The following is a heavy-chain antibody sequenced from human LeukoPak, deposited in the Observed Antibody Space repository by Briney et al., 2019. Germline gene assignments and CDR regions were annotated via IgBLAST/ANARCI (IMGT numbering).Heavy chain of an antibody. CDR1: GGSISSSNW. J-gene: IGHJ5*02. Sequence: SETLSLTCAVSGGSISSSNWWSWVRQPPGKGLEWIGEIYHSGSTDYNPSLKSRVTISVDKSKNQFSLKLSSVTAADTAVYYCARAFSTGTLNWFDPWGQGTLVTVSS. V-gene: IGHV4-4*02. D-gene: IGHD1-1*01. CDR3: ARAFSTGTLNWFDP. CDR2: IYHSGST.